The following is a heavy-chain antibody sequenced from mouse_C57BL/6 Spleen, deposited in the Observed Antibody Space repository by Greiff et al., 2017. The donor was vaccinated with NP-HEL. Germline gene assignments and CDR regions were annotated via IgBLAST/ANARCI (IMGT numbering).Heavy chain of an antibody. V-gene: IGHV1-82*01. CDR2: IYPGDGDT. CDR1: GYAFSSSW. Sequence: VQLQQSGPEPVKPGASVKISCKASGYAFSSSWMNWVKQRPGKGLEWIGRIYPGDGDTNYNGKFKGKATLTADKSSSTAYMQLSSLTSEDSAVYFCAREDFITTVGFFDYWGQGTTLTVSS. D-gene: IGHD1-1*01. J-gene: IGHJ2*01. CDR3: AREDFITTVGFFDY.